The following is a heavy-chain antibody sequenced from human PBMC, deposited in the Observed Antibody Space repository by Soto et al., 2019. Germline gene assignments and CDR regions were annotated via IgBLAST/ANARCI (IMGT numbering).Heavy chain of an antibody. CDR1: GGSISSYY. J-gene: IGHJ4*02. CDR3: ARDSKRGYSGYDKLDY. CDR2: IYYSGST. V-gene: IGHV4-59*01. D-gene: IGHD5-12*01. Sequence: SETLSLTCTVSGGSISSYYWSWMRHPPGKGLEWIGYIYYSGSTNSNPSLKSRVTISVDTSKNQFSLKLSSVTAADTAVYYCARDSKRGYSGYDKLDYWGQGTLVTVSS.